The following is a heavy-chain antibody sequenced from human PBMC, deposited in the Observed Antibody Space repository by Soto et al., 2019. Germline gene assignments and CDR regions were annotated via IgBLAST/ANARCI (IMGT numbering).Heavy chain of an antibody. J-gene: IGHJ5*02. CDR3: ARTRVYGDYGSGWFDP. D-gene: IGHD4-17*01. CDR2: IDWDDDK. CDR1: GFSLSTSGMC. V-gene: IGHV2-70*01. Sequence: SGPTLVNPTQTLTLTCTFSGFSLSTSGMCVSWIRQPPGKALEWLALIDWDDDKYYSTSLKTRLTISKDTSKNQVVLTMTNMDPVDTATYYCARTRVYGDYGSGWFDPWGQGTLVTVSS.